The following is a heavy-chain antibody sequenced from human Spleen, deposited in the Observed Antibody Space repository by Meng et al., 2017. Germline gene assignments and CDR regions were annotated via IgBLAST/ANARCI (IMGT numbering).Heavy chain of an antibody. Sequence: GGSLRLSCAASGFTFDDYGMSWVRQAPGKGLEWVSGINWNGGSTGYADSVKGRFTISRDNAKNSLYLQMNSLRAEDTALYFCARRMVRGVSEGYYFDYWGQGTLVTVSS. V-gene: IGHV3-20*04. CDR1: GFTFDDYG. CDR3: ARRMVRGVSEGYYFDY. CDR2: INWNGGST. D-gene: IGHD3-10*01. J-gene: IGHJ4*02.